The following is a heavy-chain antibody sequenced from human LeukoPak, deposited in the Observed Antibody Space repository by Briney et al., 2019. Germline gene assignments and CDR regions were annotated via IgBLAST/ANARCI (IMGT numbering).Heavy chain of an antibody. CDR3: AKGSLCFDY. Sequence: PGGSLRLSCAASGFTFSSYGMHWVRQAPGKGLEWVAVISYDGSNKYYADSVKGRFTISRDNSKNTLYLQMNSLRAEDTAVYYCAKGSLCFDYWGQGTLVTVSS. J-gene: IGHJ4*02. V-gene: IGHV3-30*18. CDR1: GFTFSSYG. CDR2: ISYDGSNK. D-gene: IGHD2/OR15-2a*01.